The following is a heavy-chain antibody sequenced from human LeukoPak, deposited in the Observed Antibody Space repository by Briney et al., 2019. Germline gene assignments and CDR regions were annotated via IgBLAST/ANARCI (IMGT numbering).Heavy chain of an antibody. D-gene: IGHD3-16*02. CDR3: AKTPTYDYVWGSYRYTADLYYFDY. V-gene: IGHV3-23*01. Sequence: GGSLRLSCAASGFTFSSYAMSGVRQAPGKGLEWVSAFSGSGGSTYYADSVKGRFTISRDNSKNTLYLQMNSMRAEDTAVYYCAKTPTYDYVWGSYRYTADLYYFDYWGQGNLVTVSS. J-gene: IGHJ4*02. CDR1: GFTFSSYA. CDR2: FSGSGGST.